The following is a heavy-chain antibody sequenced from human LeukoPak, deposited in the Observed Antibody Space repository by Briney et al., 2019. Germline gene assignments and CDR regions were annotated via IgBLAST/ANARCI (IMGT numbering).Heavy chain of an antibody. D-gene: IGHD3-10*01. V-gene: IGHV4-59*12. Sequence: PSETLSLTCTVSGGSISSYYRSWIRQPPGKGLEWIGYIYYSGSTNYNPSLKSRVTISVDTSKNQFSLKLSSVTAADTAVYYCARDQTYSGSGIYTYFDYWGQGILVTVSS. CDR2: IYYSGST. J-gene: IGHJ4*02. CDR3: ARDQTYSGSGIYTYFDY. CDR1: GGSISSYY.